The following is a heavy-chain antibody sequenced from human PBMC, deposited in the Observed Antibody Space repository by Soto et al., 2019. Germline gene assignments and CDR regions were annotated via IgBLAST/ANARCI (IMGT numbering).Heavy chain of an antibody. CDR1: GGSISSGGYY. V-gene: IGHV4-31*03. Sequence: SETLSLTCTVSGGSISSGGYYWSWIRQHPGKGLEWIGYIYYSGSTYYNPSLKSRVTISVDTSKNQFSLKLSSVTAADTAVYYCASAVRGVAIDYWGQGTLVTVSS. D-gene: IGHD3-10*01. CDR2: IYYSGST. CDR3: ASAVRGVAIDY. J-gene: IGHJ4*02.